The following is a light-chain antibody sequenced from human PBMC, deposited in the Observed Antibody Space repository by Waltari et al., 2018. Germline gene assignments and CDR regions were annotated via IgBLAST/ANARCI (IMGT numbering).Light chain of an antibody. CDR3: SSYTSSNTLV. V-gene: IGLV2-14*03. CDR2: DVS. Sequence: QTALTQPASVSASPGESITISCTGTSSDAGGYICVSWYQQHPGKAPKLMIYDVSNRPSGVSNRFSGSKSGNTASLTISGLQAEDEADYYCSSYTSSNTLVFGTGTKVTAL. J-gene: IGLJ1*01. CDR1: SSDAGGYIC.